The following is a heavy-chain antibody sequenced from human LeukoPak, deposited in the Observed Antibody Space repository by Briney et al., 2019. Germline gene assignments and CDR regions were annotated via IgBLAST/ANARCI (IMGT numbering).Heavy chain of an antibody. CDR2: IIPIFGTA. J-gene: IGHJ4*02. CDR3: ARARLGYSYGYGVY. CDR1: GGTFSSYA. Sequence: ASVKASRKASGGTFSSYAISWVRQAPGQGLEWMGGIIPIFGTANYAQKFQGRVTITADESTSTAYMELSSLRSEDTAVYYCARARLGYSYGYGVYWGQGTLVTVSS. V-gene: IGHV1-69*13. D-gene: IGHD5-18*01.